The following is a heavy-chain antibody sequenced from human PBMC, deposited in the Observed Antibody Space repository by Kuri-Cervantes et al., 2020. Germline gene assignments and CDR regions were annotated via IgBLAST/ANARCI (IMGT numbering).Heavy chain of an antibody. Sequence: LRLSCTVSGGSISSGGYYWSWIRQHPGKGLEWIGYIYYSGSTYYNPSLKSRVTISVDTSKNQFSLKLSSVTAADTAVYYCARGRGVKYDFWSGYHGDAFDIWGQGTMVTVSS. CDR2: IYYSGST. CDR3: ARGRGVKYDFWSGYHGDAFDI. J-gene: IGHJ3*02. CDR1: GGSISSGGYY. D-gene: IGHD3-3*01. V-gene: IGHV4-31*03.